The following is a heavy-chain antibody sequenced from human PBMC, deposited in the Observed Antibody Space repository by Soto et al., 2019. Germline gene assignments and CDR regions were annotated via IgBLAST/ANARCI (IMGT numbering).Heavy chain of an antibody. V-gene: IGHV4-59*01. Sequence: SETLSLTCTVSGGSISSYYWSWIRQPPGKGLEWIGYIYYSGSTNYNPSLKSRVTISVDTSKNQFSLKLSSVTAADTAVYYCAREIRVYSYGYDAFDIWGQGTMVNVSS. D-gene: IGHD5-18*01. CDR2: IYYSGST. CDR1: GGSISSYY. CDR3: AREIRVYSYGYDAFDI. J-gene: IGHJ3*02.